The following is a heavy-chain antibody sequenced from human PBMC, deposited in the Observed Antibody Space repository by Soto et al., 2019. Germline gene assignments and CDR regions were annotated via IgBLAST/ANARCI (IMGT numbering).Heavy chain of an antibody. CDR1: GFTFSSYA. D-gene: IGHD2-2*01. CDR3: GRCTSTSCHLGSDY. CDR2: ISYDGSNK. V-gene: IGHV3-30-3*01. J-gene: IGHJ4*02. Sequence: VLLVDSGGGVVQPGRSLRLSCAASGFTFSSYAMNWVRQAPGKGLEWVALISYDGSNKYYADSVRGRFTISRDSSTNTLFLQMNSLRAADTAVYYCGRCTSTSCHLGSDYWGQGTLVTVSS.